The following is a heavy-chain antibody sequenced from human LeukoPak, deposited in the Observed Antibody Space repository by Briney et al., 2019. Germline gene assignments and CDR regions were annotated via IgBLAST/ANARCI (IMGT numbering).Heavy chain of an antibody. D-gene: IGHD3-22*01. Sequence: GGSLRLSCAASGFTFSSYAVHWVRQAPGKGLEWVAVISYDGSDKYYTDSVKGRFTVSRDNAKNSLYLQMNSLRAEDTAVYYCARIRWLLRALDYWGQGTLVTVSS. V-gene: IGHV3-30-3*01. J-gene: IGHJ4*02. CDR2: ISYDGSDK. CDR3: ARIRWLLRALDY. CDR1: GFTFSSYA.